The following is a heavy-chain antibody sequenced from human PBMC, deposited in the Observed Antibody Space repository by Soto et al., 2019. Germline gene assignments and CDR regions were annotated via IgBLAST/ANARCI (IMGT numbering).Heavy chain of an antibody. J-gene: IGHJ6*02. CDR3: TLSYGDSYYYYYGMDV. CDR1: GYTLTELS. V-gene: IGHV5-51*01. CDR2: IHPGDSDT. Sequence: VSCKVSGYTLTELSMHWVRQAPGKGLEWMGVIHPGDSDTIYSPSFQGQVTISADKSISTAYLQWSSLKASDTAMYYCTLSYGDSYYYYYGMDVWGQGTTVTVSS. D-gene: IGHD4-17*01.